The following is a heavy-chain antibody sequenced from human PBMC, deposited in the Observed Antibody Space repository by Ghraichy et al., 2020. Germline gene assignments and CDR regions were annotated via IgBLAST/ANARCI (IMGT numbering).Heavy chain of an antibody. CDR3: ARDMTRIAVAGSLDY. CDR1: GFTFSSYG. D-gene: IGHD6-19*01. CDR2: IWYDGSNK. V-gene: IGHV3-33*01. Sequence: GESLNISCAASGFTFSSYGMHWVRQAPGKGLEWVAVIWYDGSNKYYADSVKGRFTISRDNSKNTLYLQMNSLRAEDTAVYYCARDMTRIAVAGSLDYWGQGTLVTVSS. J-gene: IGHJ4*02.